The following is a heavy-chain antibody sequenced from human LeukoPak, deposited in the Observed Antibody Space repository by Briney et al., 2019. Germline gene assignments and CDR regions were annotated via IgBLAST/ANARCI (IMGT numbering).Heavy chain of an antibody. CDR2: IWYDGSNK. J-gene: IGHJ3*02. Sequence: GGSLRLSCAASGFTFSSYGMHWVRQAPGKGLEWVAVIWYDGSNKYYADSVKGRFTISRDNSKNTLYLQMNSLRAEDTAVYYCARDGAVGGVDAFDIWGQGTMVTVSS. D-gene: IGHD3-16*01. CDR3: ARDGAVGGVDAFDI. V-gene: IGHV3-33*01. CDR1: GFTFSSYG.